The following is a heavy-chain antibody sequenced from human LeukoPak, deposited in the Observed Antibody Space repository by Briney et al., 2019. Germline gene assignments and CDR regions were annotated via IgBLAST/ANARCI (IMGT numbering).Heavy chain of an antibody. V-gene: IGHV3-30-3*01. CDR3: ARDSLLQPSDY. CDR1: GFTFSRYA. Sequence: PGGSLRLSCAASGFTFSRYAMHWVRQAPGKGLEWVAVISYDGSNKYYADSVKGRFTISRDNSKNTLYLQMNSLRAEDTAVYYCARDSLLQPSDYWGQGTLVTVSS. D-gene: IGHD1-26*01. CDR2: ISYDGSNK. J-gene: IGHJ4*02.